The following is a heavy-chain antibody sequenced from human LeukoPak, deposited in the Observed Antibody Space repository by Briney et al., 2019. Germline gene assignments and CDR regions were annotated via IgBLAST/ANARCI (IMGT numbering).Heavy chain of an antibody. V-gene: IGHV3-7*03. CDR3: ARGDYYGSGSYLFDY. J-gene: IGHJ4*02. CDR1: GFTFSTYC. Sequence: GGSLRLSCAASGFTFSTYCMSWVRQAPGKGLEWVANINQDGSEKYHVDSVKSRFTISRDNADNSLYLQMNSLRADDTAVYYCARGDYYGSGSYLFDYWGQGTLVSVSS. CDR2: INQDGSEK. D-gene: IGHD3-10*01.